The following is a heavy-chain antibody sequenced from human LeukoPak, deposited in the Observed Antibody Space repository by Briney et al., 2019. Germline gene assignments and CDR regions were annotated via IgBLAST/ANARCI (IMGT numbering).Heavy chain of an antibody. J-gene: IGHJ5*02. CDR1: GVSISSGDYY. CDR2: IYYSWST. Sequence: SQTLSLTCTVSGVSISSGDYYWSWIRQPPGKGLEWIGYIYYSWSTYYNPSLKSRATISVDTSKNQFSLKLSSVTAADTAVYYCARSMVRGANWFDPWGQGTLVTVSS. V-gene: IGHV4-30-4*01. D-gene: IGHD3-10*01. CDR3: ARSMVRGANWFDP.